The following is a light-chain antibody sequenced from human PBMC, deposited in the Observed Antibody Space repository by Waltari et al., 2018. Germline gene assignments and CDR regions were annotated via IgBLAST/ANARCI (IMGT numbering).Light chain of an antibody. Sequence: DTLMTQSPSSLSASVGDRVTITCRASQAISTYVNWYQQTPGMAPKLLIFSSSTFHRGVSSRFSGSGSGTEFTLTISNLQPDDFATYYCQQSYSAPLAFGGGTKVEVK. CDR2: SSS. CDR1: QAISTY. CDR3: QQSYSAPLA. J-gene: IGKJ4*01. V-gene: IGKV1-39*01.